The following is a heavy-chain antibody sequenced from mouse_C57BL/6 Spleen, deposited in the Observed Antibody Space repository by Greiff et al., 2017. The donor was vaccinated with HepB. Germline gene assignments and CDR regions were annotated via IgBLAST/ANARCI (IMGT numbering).Heavy chain of an antibody. V-gene: IGHV14-4*01. CDR1: GFNIKDDY. CDR2: IDPENGDT. Sequence: VQLQQSGAELVRPGASVKLSCTASGFNIKDDYMHWVKQRPEQGLEWIGWIDPENGDTEYASKFQGKATITADTSSNTAYLQLSSLTSEDTAVYYWTRTGYDYDGHWGQGTTLTVSS. CDR3: TRTGYDYDGH. D-gene: IGHD2-4*01. J-gene: IGHJ2*01.